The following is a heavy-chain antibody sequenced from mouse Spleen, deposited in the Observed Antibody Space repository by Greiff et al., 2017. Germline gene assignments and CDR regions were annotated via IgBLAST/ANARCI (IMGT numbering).Heavy chain of an antibody. D-gene: IGHD2-1*01. CDR2: IDPSDSYT. V-gene: IGHV1-69*01. CDR1: GYTFTSYW. CDR3: ASNYYGNSAWFAY. J-gene: IGHJ3*01. Sequence: QVQLQQPGAELVMPGASVKLSCKASGYTFTSYWMHWVKQRPGQGLEWIGEIDPSDSYTNYNQKFKGKATLTVDKSSSTAYMQLSSLTSEDSAVYYCASNYYGNSAWFAYWGQGTLVTVSA.